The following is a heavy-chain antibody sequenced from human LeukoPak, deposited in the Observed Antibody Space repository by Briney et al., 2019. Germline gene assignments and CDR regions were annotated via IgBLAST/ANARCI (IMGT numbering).Heavy chain of an antibody. V-gene: IGHV4-34*01. Sequence: PSETLSLTCGVSGGSFSVHYWTCLRQTPGKGGEWMGEIIHGGDTNYNPSLKSRVSISIDASTNEISLNTSSVTAADTGIYYCARGRNWQTFYHYYMDVWGKGATVTVS. CDR3: ARGRNWQTFYHYYMDV. D-gene: IGHD1-14*01. J-gene: IGHJ6*03. CDR1: GGSFSVHY. CDR2: IIHGGDT.